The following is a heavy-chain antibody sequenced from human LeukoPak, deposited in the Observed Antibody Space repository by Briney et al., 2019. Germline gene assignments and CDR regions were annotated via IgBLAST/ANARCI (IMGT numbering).Heavy chain of an antibody. CDR3: ARHKEGPRWGRVGQYYYDSSGYWHFDY. J-gene: IGHJ4*02. V-gene: IGHV4-59*08. CDR2: IYYSGST. CDR1: GGSISSYY. Sequence: NPSETLSLTCTVSGGSISSYYWSWIRQPPGKGLEWIGYIYYSGSTNYNPSLKSRVTISVDTSKNQFSLKLSSVTAADTAVYYCARHKEGPRWGRVGQYYYDSSGYWHFDYWGQGTLVTVSS. D-gene: IGHD3-22*01.